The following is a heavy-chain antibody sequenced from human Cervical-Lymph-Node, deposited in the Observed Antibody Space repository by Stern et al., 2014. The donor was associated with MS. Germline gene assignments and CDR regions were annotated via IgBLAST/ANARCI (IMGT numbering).Heavy chain of an antibody. CDR2: MNANSGNT. V-gene: IGHV1-8*01. CDR3: VRNHPDSGWFDP. Sequence: QVQLVQSGAEVKKPGASVKVSCKASGYTFTSYDINWVRQATGQGLEWMGWMNANSGNTGYAQKFQGRVTMTRDTSIRTAYMELRSLRSEDTAVYYCVRNHPDSGWFDPWGQGTLVIVSS. J-gene: IGHJ5*02. CDR1: GYTFTSYD. D-gene: IGHD4/OR15-4a*01.